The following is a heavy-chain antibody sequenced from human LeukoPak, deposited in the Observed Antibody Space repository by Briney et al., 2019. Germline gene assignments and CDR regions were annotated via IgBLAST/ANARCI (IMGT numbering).Heavy chain of an antibody. D-gene: IGHD3-22*01. V-gene: IGHV4-31*03. CDR3: ARGPRHYYDSSGYYELDY. Sequence: SETLSLTCTVSGGSISSGGYYWSWIRQHPGKGLEWIGYIYYSGSTYYNPSLKSRVTISVDTSKNQFSLKLSSVTAADTAVYYCARGPRHYYDSSGYYELDYWGQGTLVTVSS. CDR2: IYYSGST. CDR1: GGSISSGGYY. J-gene: IGHJ4*02.